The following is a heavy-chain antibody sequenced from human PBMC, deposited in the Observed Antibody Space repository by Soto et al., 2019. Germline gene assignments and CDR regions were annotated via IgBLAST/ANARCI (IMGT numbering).Heavy chain of an antibody. CDR2: ISYDGSNK. D-gene: IGHD6-19*01. J-gene: IGHJ4*02. CDR3: AQPPGELSGWYDHYYFDY. Sequence: QVQLVESGGGVVQPGRSLRLSCAASGFTFSSYGMHWVRQAPGKGLEWVAVISYDGSNKYYADSVKGRFTISRDNSKNTLYLQMNSLRAEDTAVYSCAQPPGELSGWYDHYYFDYWGQGTLVTVSS. CDR1: GFTFSSYG. V-gene: IGHV3-30*18.